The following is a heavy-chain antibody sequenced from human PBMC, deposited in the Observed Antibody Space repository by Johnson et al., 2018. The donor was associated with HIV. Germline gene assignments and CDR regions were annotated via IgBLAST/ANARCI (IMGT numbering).Heavy chain of an antibody. Sequence: EMQLVESGGGLVQPGGSLRLSCAASGFTFSSYDMHWVRQATGKGLEWVSAIGTAGDTYYPGSVKGRFTISRENAKNSLYLQMNSLKTEDTAVYYCTTEKHAPRAFDIWGQGTMVTVSS. CDR1: GFTFSSYD. V-gene: IGHV3-13*01. J-gene: IGHJ3*02. CDR2: IGTAGDT. CDR3: TTEKHAPRAFDI. D-gene: IGHD1-14*01.